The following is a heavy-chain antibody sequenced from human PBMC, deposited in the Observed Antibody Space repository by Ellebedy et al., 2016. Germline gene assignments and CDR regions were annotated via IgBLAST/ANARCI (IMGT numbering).Heavy chain of an antibody. J-gene: IGHJ6*02. CDR3: AHREMVYAPYYYYGMDV. CDR1: GFSLSTSGMC. D-gene: IGHD2-8*01. CDR2: IYWNDDK. V-gene: IGHV2-5*01. Sequence: SGPTLVXPTQTLTLTCTFSGFSLSTSGMCVGWIRQPPGKALEWLALIYWNDDKRYSPSLKSRLTITKDTSKNQVVLTMTNMDPVDTATYYCAHREMVYAPYYYYGMDVWGQGTTVTVSS.